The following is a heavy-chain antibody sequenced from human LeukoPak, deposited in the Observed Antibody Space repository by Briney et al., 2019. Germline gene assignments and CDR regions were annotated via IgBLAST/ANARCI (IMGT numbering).Heavy chain of an antibody. D-gene: IGHD1-1*01. CDR3: AKGGQGGGLERRGRWENYYYYGMDV. CDR1: GFTFSSYA. V-gene: IGHV3-23*01. J-gene: IGHJ6*02. CDR2: ISGSGGGT. Sequence: GGSLRLSCAASGFTFSSYAMSWVRQAPGKGREWVSAISGSGGGTYYADSVKGRFTISRDNSKNTLYLQMNSLRAEDTAVYYCAKGGQGGGLERRGRWENYYYYGMDVWGQGTTVTVSS.